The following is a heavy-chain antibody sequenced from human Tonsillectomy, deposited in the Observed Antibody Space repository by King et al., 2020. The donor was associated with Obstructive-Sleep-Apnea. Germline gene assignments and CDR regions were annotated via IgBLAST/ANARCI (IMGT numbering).Heavy chain of an antibody. J-gene: IGHJ5*02. D-gene: IGHD4-17*01. CDR2: IYWDDDK. V-gene: IGHV2-5*02. CDR1: GFSLSTSGVG. CDR3: AHRRYGPEINWFDP. Sequence: QITLKESGPTLVKPTQTLTLTCTFSGFSLSTSGVGVGWIRQPPGKALEWLALIYWDDDKRYNPSLKSRLTITKDTSKNQVVLTMTNMDPVDTATYYCAHRRYGPEINWFDPWGQGTLVTVSS.